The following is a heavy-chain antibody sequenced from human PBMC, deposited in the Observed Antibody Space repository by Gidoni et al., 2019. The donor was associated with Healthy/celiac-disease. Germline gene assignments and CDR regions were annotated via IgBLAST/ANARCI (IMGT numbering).Heavy chain of an antibody. V-gene: IGHV4-4*02. CDR3: ARMPSLTTVVTPDY. CDR1: GGSISSSNW. D-gene: IGHD4-17*01. J-gene: IGHJ4*02. CDR2: IYHSGSP. Sequence: QVQLQESGPGLVKPSGTLSLTCAVSGGSISSSNWWSWVRQPPGKGLEGIGEIYHSGSPNYHPSLKSRVTIAVDKSKNQFSLKLSSVTAADTAVYYCARMPSLTTVVTPDYWGQGTLVTVSS.